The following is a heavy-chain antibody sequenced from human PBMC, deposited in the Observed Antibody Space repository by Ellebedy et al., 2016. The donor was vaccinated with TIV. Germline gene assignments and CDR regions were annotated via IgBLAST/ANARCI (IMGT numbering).Heavy chain of an antibody. CDR1: GYTFTGYY. V-gene: IGHV1-2*02. CDR3: ARISGSYHPNYYYYGMDV. J-gene: IGHJ6*02. D-gene: IGHD1-26*01. CDR2: INPNSGGT. Sequence: AASVKVSCKASGYTFTGYYMHWARQPPGQGLEWMGWINPNSGGTNYAQKFQGRVTMTRDTSISPAYMELSRLRSDDTAVYYCARISGSYHPNYYYYGMDVWGQGTTVTVSS.